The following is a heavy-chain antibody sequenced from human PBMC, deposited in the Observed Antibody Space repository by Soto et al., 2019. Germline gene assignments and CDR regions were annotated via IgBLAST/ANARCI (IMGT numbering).Heavy chain of an antibody. D-gene: IGHD3-16*01. CDR1: GFSFDNYG. J-gene: IGHJ4*02. CDR3: AQLGLMTFSHKHYFNH. CDR2: IKSDGSST. V-gene: IGHV3-23*01. Sequence: GWSLRLSCVASGFSFDNYGMSWVRQAPGKGLEWVSAIKSDGSSTYYAASVKDRFTISRDNSKNTLYLQLNSLRAEDTAVYYCAQLGLMTFSHKHYFNHWGRGTLVTVSS.